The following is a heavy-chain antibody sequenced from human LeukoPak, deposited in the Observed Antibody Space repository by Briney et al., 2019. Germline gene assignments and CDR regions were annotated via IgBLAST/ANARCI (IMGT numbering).Heavy chain of an antibody. CDR2: ISSSSSTI. Sequence: GGSPRLSCAASGFTFSSYSMNWVRQAPGKGLEWVSYISSSSSTIYYADSVKGRFTISRDNAKNSLYLQMNSLRDEDTAVYYCARDPRVVVVGPGWFDPWGQGTLVTVSS. V-gene: IGHV3-48*02. J-gene: IGHJ5*02. CDR1: GFTFSSYS. D-gene: IGHD2-15*01. CDR3: ARDPRVVVVGPGWFDP.